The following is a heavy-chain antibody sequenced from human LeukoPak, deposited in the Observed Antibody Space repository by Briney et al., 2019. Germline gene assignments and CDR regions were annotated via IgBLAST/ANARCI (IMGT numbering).Heavy chain of an antibody. CDR3: AVSFYYYYMDV. CDR1: GFTFSTFA. Sequence: GGSLRLSCAASGFTFSTFAMSWVRQAPGKGLEWVSGISGSGGRTYYADSVKGRFTISRDNSKNTLYLQMNSLRAEDTAVYYCAVSFYYYYMDVWGKGTTVTVSS. V-gene: IGHV3-23*01. J-gene: IGHJ6*03. D-gene: IGHD1-7*01. CDR2: ISGSGGRT.